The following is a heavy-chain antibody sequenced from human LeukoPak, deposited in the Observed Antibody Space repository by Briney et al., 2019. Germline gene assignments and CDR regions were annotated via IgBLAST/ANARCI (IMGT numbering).Heavy chain of an antibody. D-gene: IGHD4-17*01. J-gene: IGHJ6*02. CDR2: IIPILRIA. V-gene: IGHV1-69*02. CDR1: GGTFSSYT. CDR3: ARVDGTTVTPYYYYGMDV. Sequence: SVKVSCKASGGTFSSYTISWVRQAPGQGLEWMGRIIPILRIANYAQKFQGRVTITADKSTSTAYMELSSLRSEDTAVYYCARVDGTTVTPYYYYGMDVWGQGTTVTVSS.